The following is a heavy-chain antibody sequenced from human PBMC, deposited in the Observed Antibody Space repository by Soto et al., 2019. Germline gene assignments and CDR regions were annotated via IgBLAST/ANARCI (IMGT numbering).Heavy chain of an antibody. CDR3: ARPLASYDFWTRFDP. Sequence: SETLSLTCTVSGGSISSYYWSWIRQPAGKGLEWIGRIYTSGSTNYNPSLKSRVTMSVDTSKNQFSLKLSSVTAADTAVYYCARPLASYDFWTRFDPWGQGTLVTVSS. CDR1: GGSISSYY. D-gene: IGHD3-3*01. CDR2: IYTSGST. J-gene: IGHJ5*02. V-gene: IGHV4-4*07.